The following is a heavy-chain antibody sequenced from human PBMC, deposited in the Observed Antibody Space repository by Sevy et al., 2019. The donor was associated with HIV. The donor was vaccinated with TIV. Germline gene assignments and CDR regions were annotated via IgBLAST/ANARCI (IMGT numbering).Heavy chain of an antibody. CDR2: ISYDEIHK. D-gene: IGHD1-26*01. V-gene: IGHV3-30*04. J-gene: IGHJ4*02. CDR3: ARDLPHLLPWELSRGSDY. Sequence: GESLRLSCEASGFTFSSYAMHWVRQAPGKGLEWVAVISYDEIHKDYADSVKGRFTISRDISKNKLYLQMNSLRAEDTAVYYCARDLPHLLPWELSRGSDYWGQGTLVTVSS. CDR1: GFTFSSYA.